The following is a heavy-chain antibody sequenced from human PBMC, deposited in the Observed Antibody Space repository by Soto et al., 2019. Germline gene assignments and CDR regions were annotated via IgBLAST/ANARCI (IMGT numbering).Heavy chain of an antibody. V-gene: IGHV3-30-3*01. D-gene: IGHD3-9*01. CDR2: TSYDGSNK. CDR3: ARDWETSATGLIDS. CDR1: GFTFSSYA. J-gene: IGHJ4*02. Sequence: GGSLRLSCVASGFTFSSYALHWVRQAPGKGLEWVAVTSYDGSNKYYADSVEGRFTISRDNSKNALYLQTSSLTTEDTAMYYCARDWETSATGLIDSWGQGTLVTVSS.